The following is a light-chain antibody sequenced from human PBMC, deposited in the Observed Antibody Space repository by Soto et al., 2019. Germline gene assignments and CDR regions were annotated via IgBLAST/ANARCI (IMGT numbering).Light chain of an antibody. CDR2: TNS. Sequence: QSVLTQPPSVSGAPGQGVTISCAGTGSNIGAGYDVHWYQQVPGTAPKLLIYTNSNRPSGVPDRFSGSKSGTSASLAITGLQAADEADYYCQSYDSSLSALVFGGGTKLTVL. V-gene: IGLV1-40*01. CDR1: GSNIGAGYD. CDR3: QSYDSSLSALV. J-gene: IGLJ3*02.